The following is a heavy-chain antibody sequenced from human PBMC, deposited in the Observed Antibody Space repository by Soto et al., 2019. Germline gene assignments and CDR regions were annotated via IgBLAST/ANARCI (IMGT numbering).Heavy chain of an antibody. Sequence: SETLSLTCTVSGGSISSSSYYWGWIRQPPGKGLEWIGSIYYSGSTYYNPSLKSRVTISVDTSKNQFSLKLSSVTAADTAVYYCARQAVVTPGWVDWFDPWGQGTLVTVSS. CDR2: IYYSGST. J-gene: IGHJ5*02. D-gene: IGHD2-21*02. CDR3: ARQAVVTPGWVDWFDP. CDR1: GGSISSSSYY. V-gene: IGHV4-39*01.